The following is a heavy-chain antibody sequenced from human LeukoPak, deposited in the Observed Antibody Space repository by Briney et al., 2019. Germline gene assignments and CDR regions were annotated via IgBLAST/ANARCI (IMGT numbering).Heavy chain of an antibody. Sequence: GESLKISCKGSGYSFTSYWIGWVRQMPGKGLEWMGIIYPGDSDTRYSPSFQGQVTIPADKSISTAYLQWSSLKASDTAMYYCARHGGSSGYGDYYYYYMDVWGKGTTVTVSS. J-gene: IGHJ6*03. V-gene: IGHV5-51*01. D-gene: IGHD5-12*01. CDR2: IYPGDSDT. CDR1: GYSFTSYW. CDR3: ARHGGSSGYGDYYYYYMDV.